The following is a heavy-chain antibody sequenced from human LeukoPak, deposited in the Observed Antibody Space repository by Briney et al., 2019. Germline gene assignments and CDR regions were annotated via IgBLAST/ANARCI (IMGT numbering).Heavy chain of an antibody. D-gene: IGHD3-16*01. CDR2: ISSSSITI. Sequence: GGSLRLSCAASGFTFSSYWMSWVRQAPGKGLEWVSYISSSSITIFYADSLKGRFTISRDNAKNSLYLQMNSLRDEDTAVYYCARIPGGYYYGMDVWGQGTTVTVSS. J-gene: IGHJ6*02. CDR3: ARIPGGYYYGMDV. V-gene: IGHV3-48*02. CDR1: GFTFSSYW.